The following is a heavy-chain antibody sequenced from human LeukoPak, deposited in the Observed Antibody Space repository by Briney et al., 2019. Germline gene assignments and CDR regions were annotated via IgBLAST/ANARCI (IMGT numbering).Heavy chain of an antibody. Sequence: PGGSLRLSCAASGFSFNLFHMSWVRQAPGKGLEWVSSITSSGTYITYVDSVQGRFTISRDNAKNSLYLQMNSLRVHDTALYYCARASGGWDLDYWGHGTLVTVSS. CDR1: GFSFNLFH. D-gene: IGHD1-26*01. V-gene: IGHV3-21*06. J-gene: IGHJ4*01. CDR3: ARASGGWDLDY. CDR2: ITSSGTYI.